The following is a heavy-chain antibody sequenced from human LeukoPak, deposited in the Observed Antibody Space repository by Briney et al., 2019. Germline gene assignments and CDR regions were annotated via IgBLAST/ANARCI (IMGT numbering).Heavy chain of an antibody. CDR2: ISSNGGST. CDR1: GFTFSSYA. J-gene: IGHJ4*02. CDR3: VKGEPSHGWDIVVVVAAFDY. Sequence: PGGSLRLSCSASGFTFSSYAMHWVRQAPGKGLEYVSAISSNGGSTYYADSVKGRFTISRDNSKNTLYLQMSSLRAEDTAVYYCVKGEPSHGWDIVVVVAAFDYWGQGTLVTVSS. D-gene: IGHD2-15*01. V-gene: IGHV3-64D*06.